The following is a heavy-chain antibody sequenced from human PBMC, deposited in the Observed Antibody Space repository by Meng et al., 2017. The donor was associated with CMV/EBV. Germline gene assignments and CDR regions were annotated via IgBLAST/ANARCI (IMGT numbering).Heavy chain of an antibody. CDR2: IYTSGST. Sequence: QGRLQESGPGLVKPSETLSLTCTVSGGSISSYYGSWSRQPAGKGLEWIGRIYTSGSTNYNPSLKSRVTMSVDTSKNQFSLKLSSVTAADTAVYYCARDLMNCSSTSCANWFDPWGQGTLVTVSS. V-gene: IGHV4-4*07. D-gene: IGHD2-2*01. J-gene: IGHJ5*02. CDR1: GGSISSYY. CDR3: ARDLMNCSSTSCANWFDP.